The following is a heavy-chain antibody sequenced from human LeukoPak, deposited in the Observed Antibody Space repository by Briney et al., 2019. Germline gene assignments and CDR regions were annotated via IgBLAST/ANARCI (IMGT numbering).Heavy chain of an antibody. D-gene: IGHD3-3*01. CDR1: GFTFSGSA. CDR2: IRSKANSYAT. Sequence: PGGSLKLSCAASGFTFSGSAMHWVRQASGKGLEWVGRIRSKANSYATAYAASVKGRFTISRDDSKNTAYLQMNSLKTEDTAVYYCTRPLGTIFGVVNNDYWGQGTPVTVSS. J-gene: IGHJ4*02. CDR3: TRPLGTIFGVVNNDY. V-gene: IGHV3-73*01.